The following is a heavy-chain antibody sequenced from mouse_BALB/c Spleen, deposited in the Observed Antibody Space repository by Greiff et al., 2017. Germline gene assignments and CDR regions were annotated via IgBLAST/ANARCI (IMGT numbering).Heavy chain of an antibody. CDR2: IYPSDSYT. D-gene: IGHD2-1*01. V-gene: IGHV1-69*02. Sequence: VQLQQPGAELVRPGASVKLSCKASGYTFTSYWINWVKQRPGQGLEWIGNIYPSDSYTNYNQKFKDKATLTVDKSSSTAYMQLSSPTSEDFAVYYCTREDGNYMDYWGQGTSVTVSS. J-gene: IGHJ4*01. CDR1: GYTFTSYW. CDR3: TREDGNYMDY.